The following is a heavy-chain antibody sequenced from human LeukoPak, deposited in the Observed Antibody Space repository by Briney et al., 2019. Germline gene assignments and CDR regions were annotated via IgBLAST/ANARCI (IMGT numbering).Heavy chain of an antibody. D-gene: IGHD1-26*01. Sequence: TSETLSLTCAVYGRSLSGYSWSWIRQAPGKGLEWVGEINLSGSTSYNPSFKSRVTVSTDTSKNQFSLKMTSVTAADTAVYYCARSYSGSPVQYYFDYWGQGTLVTVSS. CDR1: GRSLSGYS. V-gene: IGHV4-34*01. CDR2: INLSGST. CDR3: ARSYSGSPVQYYFDY. J-gene: IGHJ4*02.